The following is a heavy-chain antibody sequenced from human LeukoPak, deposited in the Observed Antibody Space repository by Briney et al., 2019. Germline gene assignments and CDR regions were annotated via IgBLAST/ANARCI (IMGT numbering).Heavy chain of an antibody. CDR1: GYTFTGYY. Sequence: ASVKVSCKASGYTFTGYYMHWVRQAPGQELEWMGWINPNNGDTKYAQKSQGRVTMTRDTSISTAYMELSRLRSDDTAVYYCARVEGDNWNDPYYFDYWGQGTLVTVSS. D-gene: IGHD1-20*01. V-gene: IGHV1-2*02. CDR3: ARVEGDNWNDPYYFDY. J-gene: IGHJ4*02. CDR2: INPNNGDT.